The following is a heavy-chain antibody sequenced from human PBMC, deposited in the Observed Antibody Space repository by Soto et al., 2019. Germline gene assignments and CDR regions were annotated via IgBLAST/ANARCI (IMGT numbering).Heavy chain of an antibody. V-gene: IGHV1-69*01. Sequence: QVQLVQSGAEVKKPGSSVKVSCKASGGTFSSYAISWVRQAPGQGLEWMGGIIPIFGTANYEQKFQGRVTITADESTSTAYLELSSLRSEDTAVYYCARGPSSLAADSTRGAFDIWGQGTMVTVSS. CDR1: GGTFSSYA. J-gene: IGHJ3*02. CDR2: IIPIFGTA. D-gene: IGHD2-2*01. CDR3: ARGPSSLAADSTRGAFDI.